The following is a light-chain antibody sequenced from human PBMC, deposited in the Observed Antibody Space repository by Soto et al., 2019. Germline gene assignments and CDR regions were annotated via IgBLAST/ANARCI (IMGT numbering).Light chain of an antibody. V-gene: IGLV2-14*01. CDR1: SGDVGGYKY. J-gene: IGLJ3*02. Sequence: QSALTQPASVSGSPGQSITISCTGTSGDVGGYKYVSWYQQHPGKAPKLIIYEVSNRPSGVSNRFSGSKSGNTASLTISGLQAEDEADYYCAAWDDSLNGQVFGGGTKLTVL. CDR3: AAWDDSLNGQV. CDR2: EVS.